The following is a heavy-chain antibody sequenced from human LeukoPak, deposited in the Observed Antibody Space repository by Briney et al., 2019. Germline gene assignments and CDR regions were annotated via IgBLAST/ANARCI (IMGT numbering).Heavy chain of an antibody. J-gene: IGHJ4*02. CDR3: ARRGYDSGGYAYFDY. CDR1: GYSFTSYW. Sequence: GESLKISCKGSGYSFTSYWIGWVRQMPGKGLEWMGIIYPGDSDTRYSPSFQGQVTISADKSISTAYLQWSSLKASGTAMYYCARRGYDSGGYAYFDYWGQGTLVTVSS. CDR2: IYPGDSDT. V-gene: IGHV5-51*01. D-gene: IGHD3-22*01.